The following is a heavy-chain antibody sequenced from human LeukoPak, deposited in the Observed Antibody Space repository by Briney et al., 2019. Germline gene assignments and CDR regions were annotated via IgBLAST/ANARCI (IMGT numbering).Heavy chain of an antibody. Sequence: SVKVSCKASGGTFSSYAISWVRQAPGQGLEWMGGIIPIFGTANYAQKFQGRVTITADESTSTAYMELSSLRSEDTAVYYCARADDILTGYPRAFDIWGQGTMVTVSS. D-gene: IGHD3-9*01. CDR3: ARADDILTGYPRAFDI. CDR2: IIPIFGTA. CDR1: GGTFSSYA. J-gene: IGHJ3*02. V-gene: IGHV1-69*13.